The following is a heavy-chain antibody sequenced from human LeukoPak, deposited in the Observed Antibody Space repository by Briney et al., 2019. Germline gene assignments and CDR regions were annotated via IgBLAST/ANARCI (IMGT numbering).Heavy chain of an antibody. CDR1: GFTFDDYA. Sequence: PGGSLRLSCAASGFTFDDYAMHWVRQAPGKGLEWVSGISWNSGSIGYADSVKGRFTISRDNAKNSLYLQMNSLRAEDTAVYYCARVSANDWYYFDYWGQGTLVTVSS. CDR3: ARVSANDWYYFDY. D-gene: IGHD3-9*01. CDR2: ISWNSGSI. V-gene: IGHV3-9*01. J-gene: IGHJ4*02.